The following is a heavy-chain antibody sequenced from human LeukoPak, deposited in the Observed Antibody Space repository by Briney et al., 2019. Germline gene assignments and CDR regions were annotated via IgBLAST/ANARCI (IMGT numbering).Heavy chain of an antibody. CDR3: ASMELSGTGDY. V-gene: IGHV1-2*02. CDR2: INPNSGDP. D-gene: IGHD1-7*01. J-gene: IGHJ4*02. Sequence: ASVKVSCKASGYTFTTYYMHWLRQAPGQGLQWMGWINPNSGDPNYAQTFQGRVTMTRDTSISTAYMELSRLRSDDTAVYYCASMELSGTGDYWGQGTLVTVSS. CDR1: GYTFTTYY.